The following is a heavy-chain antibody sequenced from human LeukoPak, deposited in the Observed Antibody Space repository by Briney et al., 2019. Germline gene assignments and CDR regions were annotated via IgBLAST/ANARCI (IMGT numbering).Heavy chain of an antibody. CDR1: GFTFTSYS. J-gene: IGHJ3*02. CDR3: ARESSSSWYRSDAFDI. Sequence: GGSLRLSCAASGFTFTSYSMNWVRQAPGKGLEWVSYINSSSSTIYYADPVKGRFTISRDNAKNSLYLQMNSLRAEDTAVYYCARESSSSWYRSDAFDIWGQGTMVTVSS. V-gene: IGHV3-48*01. CDR2: INSSSSTI. D-gene: IGHD6-13*01.